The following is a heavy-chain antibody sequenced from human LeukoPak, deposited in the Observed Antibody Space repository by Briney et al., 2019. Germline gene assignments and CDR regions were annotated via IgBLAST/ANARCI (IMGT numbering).Heavy chain of an antibody. Sequence: GGSLRLSCAASGFTFSSYSMNWVRQAPGKGLEWVSSISSSSSYIYYADSVEGRFTISRDNAKNSLYLQMNSLRAEDTAVYYCASGGYYYYYMDVWGKGTTVTVSS. CDR2: ISSSSSYI. D-gene: IGHD3-16*01. V-gene: IGHV3-21*01. J-gene: IGHJ6*03. CDR1: GFTFSSYS. CDR3: ASGGYYYYYMDV.